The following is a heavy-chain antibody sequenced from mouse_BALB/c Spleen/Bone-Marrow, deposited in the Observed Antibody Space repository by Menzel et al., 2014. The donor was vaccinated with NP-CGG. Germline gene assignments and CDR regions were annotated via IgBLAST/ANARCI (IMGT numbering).Heavy chain of an antibody. CDR2: ILPGSGST. J-gene: IGHJ2*01. CDR1: GYTFSSYW. Sequence: VKLVESGAELMKPGASVKISCKATGYTFSSYWIEWVKQRPGHGLEWIGEILPGSGSTNYNEKFKGKATFTADTSYNTAYMQLSSLTSEDSAVYYCARRGYDGYHWGQGTTLTVSS. V-gene: IGHV1-9*01. D-gene: IGHD2-3*01. CDR3: ARRGYDGYH.